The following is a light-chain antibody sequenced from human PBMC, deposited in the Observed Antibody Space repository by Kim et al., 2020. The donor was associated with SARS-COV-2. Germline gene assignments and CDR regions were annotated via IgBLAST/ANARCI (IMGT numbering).Light chain of an antibody. Sequence: RATINCKSSQSVLDSSKDKNYLAWYQQKPGQPPKLIIYWASTRESGVPDRFSGSGSGTYFTLTISSLQTEDVAVYYCQQYCSTAFTFGQGTKLEI. CDR1: QSVLDSSKDKNY. J-gene: IGKJ2*01. V-gene: IGKV4-1*01. CDR2: WAS. CDR3: QQYCSTAFT.